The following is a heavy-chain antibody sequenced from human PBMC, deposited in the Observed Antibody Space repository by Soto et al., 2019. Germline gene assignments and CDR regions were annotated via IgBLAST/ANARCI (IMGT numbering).Heavy chain of an antibody. Sequence: VPPGTRKGVGLVSRINSDGSSTSYADSVKGRFSISRDNAKNTLYLQMNSLRAEDTAVYYCARDSSYYDFLSGSFASGMDAWGQDNTLPISS. D-gene: IGHD3-3*01. V-gene: IGHV3-74*01. J-gene: IGHJ6*02. CDR2: INSDGSST. CDR3: ARDSSYYDFLSGSFASGMDA.